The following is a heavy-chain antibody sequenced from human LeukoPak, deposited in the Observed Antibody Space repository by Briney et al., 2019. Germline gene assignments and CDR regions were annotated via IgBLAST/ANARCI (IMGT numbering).Heavy chain of an antibody. J-gene: IGHJ6*02. V-gene: IGHV3-23*01. CDR3: ARDHSMVRGVITYYYYGMDV. CDR2: ISGSGGST. Sequence: GGSLRLSCAASGFTFSSYAMSWVRQAPGKGLEWVSAISGSGGSTYYADSVKGRFTISRDNSKNTLYLQMNSLRAEDTAVYYCARDHSMVRGVITYYYYGMDVWGQGTTVTVSS. D-gene: IGHD3-10*01. CDR1: GFTFSSYA.